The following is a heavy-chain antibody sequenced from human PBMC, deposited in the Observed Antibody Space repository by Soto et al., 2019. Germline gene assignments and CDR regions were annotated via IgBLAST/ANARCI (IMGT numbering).Heavy chain of an antibody. CDR2: INHSGST. D-gene: IGHD6-13*01. CDR3: ARRGSPVSGYSSSWDDNYYGMDV. CDR1: GLSFSGYY. Sequence: SETLSLTCAFYGLSFSGYYWSWIRQPPGKGLEWIGEINHSGSTNYNPSLKSRVTISVDTSKNQFSLKLSSVTAADTAVYYCARRGSPVSGYSSSWDDNYYGMDVWGQGITVTVSS. V-gene: IGHV4-34*01. J-gene: IGHJ6*02.